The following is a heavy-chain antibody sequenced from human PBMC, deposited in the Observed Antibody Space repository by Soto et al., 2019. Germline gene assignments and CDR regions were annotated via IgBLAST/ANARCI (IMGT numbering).Heavy chain of an antibody. CDR2: SNHSGST. Sequence: SETLSLTCAVYGGSFSGYYWSWIRQPPGKGLEWIGESNHSGSTNYNPSLKSRVTISVDTSKNQFSLKLSSVTAADTAVYYCARNTKVNYYYYYGMDVWGQGTTVTVSS. CDR1: GGSFSGYY. V-gene: IGHV4-34*01. CDR3: ARNTKVNYYYYYGMDV. J-gene: IGHJ6*02.